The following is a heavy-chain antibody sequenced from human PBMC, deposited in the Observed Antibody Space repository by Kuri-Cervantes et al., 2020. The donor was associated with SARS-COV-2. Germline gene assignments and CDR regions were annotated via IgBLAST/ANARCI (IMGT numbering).Heavy chain of an antibody. CDR2: INHSGST. CDR3: ARFSATSHYYGMDV. V-gene: IGHV4-34*01. CDR1: GGSFSGYY. D-gene: IGHD6-25*01. Sequence: SQTLSLTCAVYGGSFSGYYWSWIRQPPGKGLEWIGEINHSGSTNYNPSPKSRVTISVDTSKNQFSLKLSSVTAADTAVYYFARFSATSHYYGMDVWGQGTTVTVSS. J-gene: IGHJ6*02.